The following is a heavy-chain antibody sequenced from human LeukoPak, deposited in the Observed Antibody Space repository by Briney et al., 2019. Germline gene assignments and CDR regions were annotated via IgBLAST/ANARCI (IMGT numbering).Heavy chain of an antibody. D-gene: IGHD3-10*01. CDR3: ARAPEGVPNY. CDR1: GGSISSSSYY. J-gene: IGHJ4*02. Sequence: PSETLSLTCTVSGGSISSSSYYWGWIRQPPGKGLEWIGSIYYSGSTYYNPSLKSRVTISVDTSKNQFSLKLSSVTAADTAVYYCARAPEGVPNYWGQGTLVTVSS. V-gene: IGHV4-39*07. CDR2: IYYSGST.